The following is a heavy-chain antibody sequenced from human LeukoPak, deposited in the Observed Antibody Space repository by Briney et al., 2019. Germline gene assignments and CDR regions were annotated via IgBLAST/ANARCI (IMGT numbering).Heavy chain of an antibody. D-gene: IGHD7-27*01. Sequence: GRSLRLSCAASGFTFSTYGMHWVRQAPGKGLEWVAVISYDESDQYYADSVKGRFTISRDNSESSLYLQMNNLRAEDTAVYYCARARRTGVYFSYWGQGTLVTVSS. J-gene: IGHJ4*02. V-gene: IGHV3-30*03. CDR3: ARARRTGVYFSY. CDR2: ISYDESDQ. CDR1: GFTFSTYG.